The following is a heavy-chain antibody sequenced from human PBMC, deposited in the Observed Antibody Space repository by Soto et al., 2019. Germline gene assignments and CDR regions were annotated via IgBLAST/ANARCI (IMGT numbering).Heavy chain of an antibody. V-gene: IGHV3-30*18. CDR3: AKDKMSSSSWYEGLFDY. CDR2: ISYDGSNK. D-gene: IGHD6-13*01. J-gene: IGHJ4*02. CDR1: GFTFSSYG. Sequence: PGGSLRLSCAASGFTFSSYGMHWVRQAPGKGLEWVAVISYDGSNKYYADSVKGRFTISRDNSKNTLYLQMNSLRAEDTAVYYCAKDKMSSSSWYEGLFDYWGQGTLVTVSS.